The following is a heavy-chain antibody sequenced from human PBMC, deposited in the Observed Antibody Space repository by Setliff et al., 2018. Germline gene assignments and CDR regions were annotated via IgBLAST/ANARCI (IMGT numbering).Heavy chain of an antibody. CDR3: ASGAAADAFHI. CDR2: ISPNSGGT. CDR1: GYTFTDYF. J-gene: IGHJ3*02. D-gene: IGHD6-25*01. V-gene: IGHV1-2*02. Sequence: ASVKVSCKAPGYTFTDYFMYWVRQAPGQGLEWMGWISPNSGGTNYTQNFQGRVTMTRDTSISTACMEVSSLQSEDTAVYFCASGAAADAFHIWGLGTMVTVSS.